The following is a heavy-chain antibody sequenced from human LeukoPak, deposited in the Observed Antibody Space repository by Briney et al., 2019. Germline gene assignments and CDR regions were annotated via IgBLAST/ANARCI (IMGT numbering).Heavy chain of an antibody. J-gene: IGHJ4*02. D-gene: IGHD6-13*01. CDR2: ISGSGGTT. CDR1: GFTFSSYA. Sequence: PGGSLRLSCAASGFTFSSYAMSWVRQAPGKGLEWVSAISGSGGTTYYADSVKGRFTISRDNSKNMLYLQVNSLRAEDTAVYYCAKVRSSLDYSSSWYDFDYWGQGTLVTVSS. V-gene: IGHV3-23*01. CDR3: AKVRSSLDYSSSWYDFDY.